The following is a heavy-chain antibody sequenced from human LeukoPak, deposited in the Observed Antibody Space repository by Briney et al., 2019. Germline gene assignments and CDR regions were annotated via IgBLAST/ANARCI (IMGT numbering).Heavy chain of an antibody. CDR2: INHSGST. Sequence: PSETLSLTCAVYGGSFSGYYWSWIRQPPGKGLEWIGEINHSGSTNYNPSLKSRVTISVDTSKNQFSLKLSSVTAADTAVYYCASGAQGGGQQLASPTYDYWGQGTLVTVSS. V-gene: IGHV4-34*01. D-gene: IGHD6-13*01. J-gene: IGHJ4*02. CDR1: GGSFSGYY. CDR3: ASGAQGGGQQLASPTYDY.